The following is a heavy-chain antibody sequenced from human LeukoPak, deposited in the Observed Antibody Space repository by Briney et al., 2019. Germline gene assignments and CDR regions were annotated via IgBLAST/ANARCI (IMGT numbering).Heavy chain of an antibody. D-gene: IGHD2-15*01. CDR1: GFTFSSYA. Sequence: GGSLRLSCAASGFTFSSYAMSWVRQAPGKELEWVSSISGSGGSTYYADSVKGRFTISRDNSKNTLYLQMNSLRAEVTAVYYCAKEEVVAAFAFDIWGQGTMVTVSS. CDR2: ISGSGGST. CDR3: AKEEVVAAFAFDI. J-gene: IGHJ3*02. V-gene: IGHV3-23*01.